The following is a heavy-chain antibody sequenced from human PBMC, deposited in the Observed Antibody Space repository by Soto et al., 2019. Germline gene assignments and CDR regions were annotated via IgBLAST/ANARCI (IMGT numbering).Heavy chain of an antibody. CDR2: IYYSGST. D-gene: IGHD3-10*01. V-gene: IGHV4-59*01. Sequence: PSETLSLTCTVSGGSISSYYWSWIRQPPGKGLEWIGYIYYSGSTNYNPSLKSRVTMSVDTSKNQFSLKLSSVTAADTAVYYCARSRMVPASIDYWGQGTLVTVSS. J-gene: IGHJ4*02. CDR3: ARSRMVPASIDY. CDR1: GGSISSYY.